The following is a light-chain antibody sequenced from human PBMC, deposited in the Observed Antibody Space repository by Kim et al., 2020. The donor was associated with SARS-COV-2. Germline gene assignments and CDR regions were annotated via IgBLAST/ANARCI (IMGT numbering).Light chain of an antibody. Sequence: SVALGQTATITCGGNNIASKNVQWYQQRPGQAPVLVIYRDRSRPSGIPERFSGSNSWNTATLTISGAQAGDEADFYCQVWDTNTVVFGGGTKLTVL. CDR3: QVWDTNTVV. J-gene: IGLJ3*02. V-gene: IGLV3-9*01. CDR2: RDR. CDR1: NIASKN.